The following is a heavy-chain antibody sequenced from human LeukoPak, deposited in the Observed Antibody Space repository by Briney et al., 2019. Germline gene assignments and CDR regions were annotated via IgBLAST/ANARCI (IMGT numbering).Heavy chain of an antibody. J-gene: IGHJ5*02. CDR1: GESFSGYY. CDR2: IYYSGST. V-gene: IGHV4-59*01. Sequence: SETLSLTCAVYGESFSGYYWSWIRQPPGKGLEWIGYIYYSGSTNYNPSLKSRVTISVDTSKNQFSLKLSSVTPADTAVYYCARDLYNWLDPWGQGTLVTVSS. CDR3: ARDLYNWLDP.